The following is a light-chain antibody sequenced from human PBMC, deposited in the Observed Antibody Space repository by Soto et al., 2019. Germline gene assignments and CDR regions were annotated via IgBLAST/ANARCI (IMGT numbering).Light chain of an antibody. CDR3: AAWDDSVNGPV. V-gene: IGLV1-44*01. CDR2: SNN. CDR1: SSNIGTNT. Sequence: QSVLTQPPSASGTPGQRVTISCSGSSSNIGTNTVNWYQQLPGTAPKLLIYSNNQRPSGVPDRFSGSKSGTSGSLAISGLQSEDEADYYCAAWDDSVNGPVFGGGTKLTVL. J-gene: IGLJ3*02.